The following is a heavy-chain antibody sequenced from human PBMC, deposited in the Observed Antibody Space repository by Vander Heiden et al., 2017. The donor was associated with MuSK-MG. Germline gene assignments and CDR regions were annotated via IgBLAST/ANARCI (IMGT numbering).Heavy chain of an antibody. CDR2: MSGSGGST. V-gene: IGHV3-23*01. CDR3: AGWQQLVLVDY. Sequence: EVQLLESGGGLVQPGGSLRLSCAASGFTFSSYAMTWVRQARGKGLEWVSAMSGSGGSTYYADSVKGRFTISRDNSKNTLYLQMNSLRAEDTAVYYCAGWQQLVLVDYWGQGTLVTVSS. CDR1: GFTFSSYA. D-gene: IGHD6-13*01. J-gene: IGHJ4*02.